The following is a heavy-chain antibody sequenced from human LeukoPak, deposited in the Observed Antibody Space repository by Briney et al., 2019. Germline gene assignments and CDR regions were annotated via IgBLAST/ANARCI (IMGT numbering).Heavy chain of an antibody. V-gene: IGHV3-13*01. CDR2: IGTAGDT. CDR1: GFTFSSYD. J-gene: IGHJ6*02. CDR3: ARVFFGSSSRYFSYYYGMDV. D-gene: IGHD6-13*01. Sequence: GGSLRLSCAASGFTFSSYDMHWVRQATGKGLEWVSAIGTAGDTYYPGSVRGRFTISRENAKNSLYLQMNSLRAGDTAVYYCARVFFGSSSRYFSYYYGMDVWGQGTTVTVSS.